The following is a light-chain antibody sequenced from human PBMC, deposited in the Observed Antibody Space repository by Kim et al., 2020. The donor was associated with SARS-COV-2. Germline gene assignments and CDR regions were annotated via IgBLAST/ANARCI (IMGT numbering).Light chain of an antibody. V-gene: IGKV1-39*01. CDR1: QSISSY. Sequence: DIQMTQSPSSLSASVGDRATITCRASQSISSYLNWYQQKPGKAPKLLIYAASSLQSGVPSRFSGSGSGTDFTLTISSLQPEDFATYYCQQSYSTPLTFGGGTKVEI. CDR3: QQSYSTPLT. J-gene: IGKJ4*01. CDR2: AAS.